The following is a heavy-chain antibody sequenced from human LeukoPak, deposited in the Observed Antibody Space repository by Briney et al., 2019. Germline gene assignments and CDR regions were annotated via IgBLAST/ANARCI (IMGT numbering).Heavy chain of an antibody. CDR1: GYTFTSYW. J-gene: IGHJ4*02. V-gene: IGHV5-51*01. CDR2: IYPGDSDT. D-gene: IGHD2-15*01. CDR3: ARPRDCSGGSCPFDY. Sequence: GESLKISCKGSGYTFTSYWIGWVRQMPGKGLGWMGIIYPGDSDTRYSPSFQGQVTISADKSISTAYLQWSSLKASDTAMYYCARPRDCSGGSCPFDYWGQGTLVTVSS.